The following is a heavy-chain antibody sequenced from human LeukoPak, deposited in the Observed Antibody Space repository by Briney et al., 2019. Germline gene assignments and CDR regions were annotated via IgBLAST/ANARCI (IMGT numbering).Heavy chain of an antibody. CDR1: GFTFSSYA. J-gene: IGHJ4*02. Sequence: AGGSLRLSCAASGFTFSSYAMSWVRQAPGKGLEWVSAISGSGGSTYYADSVKGRFTISRDNSKNTLYLQMNSLRAEDTAVYYCARGTYYYGSGSSINFDYWGQGTLVTVSS. V-gene: IGHV3-23*01. CDR2: ISGSGGST. D-gene: IGHD3-10*01. CDR3: ARGTYYYGSGSSINFDY.